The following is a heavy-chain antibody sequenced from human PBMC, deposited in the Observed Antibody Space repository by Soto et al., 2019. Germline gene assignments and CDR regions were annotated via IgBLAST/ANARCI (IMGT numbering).Heavy chain of an antibody. CDR2: ISSSSSYI. CDR1: KFAFSGDS. CDR3: ARVGYHYYYYGMDV. D-gene: IGHD1-1*01. Sequence: AGSLRHSFAASKFAFSGDSMNWIRQAPGKGLEWVSSISSSSSYIYYADSVKGRFTISRDNAKNSLYLQMNSLRAEDTAVYYCARVGYHYYYYGMDVWGQGTTVTVFS. V-gene: IGHV3-21*01. J-gene: IGHJ6*02.